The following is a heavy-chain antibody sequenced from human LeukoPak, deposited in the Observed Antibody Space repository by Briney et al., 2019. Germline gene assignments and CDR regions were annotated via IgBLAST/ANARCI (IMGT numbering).Heavy chain of an antibody. CDR2: IYSGST. V-gene: IGHV3-53*01. CDR3: VRGPRYYDDSGFHYGVFDI. D-gene: IGHD3-22*01. CDR1: GFTVSSNS. J-gene: IGHJ3*02. Sequence: GGSLRLSCTVSGFTVSSNSMSWVRQAPGKGLEWVSFIYSGSTHYSDSVEGRFIISRDNSKNTLSLQMNSLTADDTAVYYCVRGPRYYDDSGFHYGVFDIWGQGTVVTVSS.